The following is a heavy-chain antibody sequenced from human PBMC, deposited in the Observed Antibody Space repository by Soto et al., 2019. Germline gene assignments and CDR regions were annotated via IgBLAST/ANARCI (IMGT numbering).Heavy chain of an antibody. CDR1: GGSISSSSYY. J-gene: IGHJ6*02. V-gene: IGHV4-39*01. Sequence: SETLSLTCTVSGGSISSSSYYSGWIRQPPGKGLEWIGSIYYSGSTYHNPSLKSRVTISVDTSKNQFSLKLSSVTAADTAVYYCARLNGMDVWGQGTTVTVSS. CDR2: IYYSGST. CDR3: ARLNGMDV.